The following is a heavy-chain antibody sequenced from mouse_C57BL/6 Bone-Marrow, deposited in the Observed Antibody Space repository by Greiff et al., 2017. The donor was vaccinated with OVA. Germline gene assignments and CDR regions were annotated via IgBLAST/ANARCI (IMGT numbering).Heavy chain of an antibody. CDR3: AREGYYGSSAFDY. J-gene: IGHJ2*01. V-gene: IGHV3-6*01. CDR1: GYSITSGYY. D-gene: IGHD1-1*01. Sequence: VQLKESGPGLVKPSQSLSLTCSVTGYSITSGYYWNWIRQFPGNQLEWMGFISYDGSNNYNPSLKNRISITRDTSKNQFFLKLNSVTTEDTATYYCAREGYYGSSAFDYWGQGTTLTVSS. CDR2: ISYDGSN.